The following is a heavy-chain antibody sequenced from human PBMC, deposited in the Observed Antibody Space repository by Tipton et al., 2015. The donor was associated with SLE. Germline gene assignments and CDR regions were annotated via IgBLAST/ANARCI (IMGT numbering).Heavy chain of an antibody. Sequence: TLSLTCTVSGGSISSHYWSWIRQPPGKGLEWIGYIYYSGSTNYNPSLKSRVTISVDTSKNQFSLKLSSVTAADTAVYYCARGGGIAARLLYYYDMDVWGQGTTVTVSS. V-gene: IGHV4-59*08. CDR1: GGSISSHY. CDR2: IYYSGST. D-gene: IGHD6-6*01. J-gene: IGHJ6*02. CDR3: ARGGGIAARLLYYYDMDV.